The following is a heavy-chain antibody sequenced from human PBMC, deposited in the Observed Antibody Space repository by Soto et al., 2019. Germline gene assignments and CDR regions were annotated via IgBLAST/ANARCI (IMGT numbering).Heavy chain of an antibody. Sequence: QVQLLQSGAEVRKPGASVKVTCKASGYTFSTSGMSWLRQAPGQGLEWMGWISTYNGDTNDAPKFQDRVTMTSDTATSTVYMELRSLRSDDTAVYYCARAGAAPYYYYGMDVWVQGTRVTVSS. CDR1: GYTFSTSG. V-gene: IGHV1-18*01. CDR2: ISTYNGDT. D-gene: IGHD2-15*01. J-gene: IGHJ6*02. CDR3: ARAGAAPYYYYGMDV.